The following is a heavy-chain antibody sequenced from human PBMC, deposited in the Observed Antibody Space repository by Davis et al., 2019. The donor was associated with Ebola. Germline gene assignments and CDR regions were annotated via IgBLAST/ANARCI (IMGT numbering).Heavy chain of an antibody. CDR2: ISSNGGTT. J-gene: IGHJ4*02. CDR1: GFTFSDYP. Sequence: GESLKISCAASGFTFSDYPMHWVRQAPGKGLEYVSAISSNGGTTYYADSVKGRFTISRDNSRNTLYLQMGRLRVEDMAVYYCARETSWYDYWGQGTLVTVSS. CDR3: ARETSWYDY. D-gene: IGHD6-13*01. V-gene: IGHV3-64*02.